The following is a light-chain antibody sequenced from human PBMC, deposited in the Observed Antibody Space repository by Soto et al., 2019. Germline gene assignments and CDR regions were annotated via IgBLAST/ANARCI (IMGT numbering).Light chain of an antibody. CDR3: QQYNNWPPWT. V-gene: IGKV3D-15*01. Sequence: EVVLTQSPATLSLSPGERATLSCRASQSVSNYLAWYQQKPGQAPRLLIYGESTRATGIPARFSGSGSGTEFTLTISSLQSEDFAVYYWQQYNNWPPWTFGQGTKVEIK. CDR2: GES. CDR1: QSVSNY. J-gene: IGKJ1*01.